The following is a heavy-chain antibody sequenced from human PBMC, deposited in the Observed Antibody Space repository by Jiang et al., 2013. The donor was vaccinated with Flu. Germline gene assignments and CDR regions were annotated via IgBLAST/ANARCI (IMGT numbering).Heavy chain of an antibody. CDR2: LLHWDD. CDR1: GGSISSYH. V-gene: IGHV4-59*01. D-gene: IGHD4/OR15-4a*01. J-gene: IGHJ4*02. Sequence: GPGLVKPSETLSLTCTVSGGSISSYHWTWIRHAPREGTGVDWTHLLHWDDRVPTPPYKSRVAISMNTSKTQFSLNLRSVTAADTAVYYCARDDAANPRALVYWGQGTPVTVSS. CDR3: ARDDAANPRALVY.